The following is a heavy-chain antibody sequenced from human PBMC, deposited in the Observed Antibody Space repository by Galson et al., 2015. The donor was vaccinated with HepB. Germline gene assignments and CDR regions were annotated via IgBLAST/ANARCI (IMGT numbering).Heavy chain of an antibody. J-gene: IGHJ4*02. CDR3: AKADWGDLDYFDY. Sequence: SLRLSCAASGFTFSSYGMHWVRQAPGKGLEWVAVISYDGSNKYYADSVKGRFTISRDNSKNTLYLQMNSLRAEDTAVYYCAKADWGDLDYFDYWGQGTLVTVSS. CDR1: GFTFSSYG. CDR2: ISYDGSNK. V-gene: IGHV3-30*18. D-gene: IGHD3/OR15-3a*01.